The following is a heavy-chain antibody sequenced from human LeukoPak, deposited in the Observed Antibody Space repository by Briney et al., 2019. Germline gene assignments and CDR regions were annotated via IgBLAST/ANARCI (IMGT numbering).Heavy chain of an antibody. CDR2: IDPSESYN. V-gene: IGHV5-10-1*01. CDR1: GYGFTSYW. J-gene: IGHJ4*02. Sequence: GEALRISFKGSGYGFTSYWISWGRPVPGKGGGGRGRIDPSESYNNYSPSFQGHVTISADKSISTAYLQWSSLKASDTAMYYCARHVGYSSSWVDYWGQGALVTVSS. D-gene: IGHD6-13*01. CDR3: ARHVGYSSSWVDY.